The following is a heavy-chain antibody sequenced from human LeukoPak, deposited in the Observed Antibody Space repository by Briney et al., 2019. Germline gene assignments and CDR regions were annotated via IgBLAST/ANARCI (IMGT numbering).Heavy chain of an antibody. CDR1: GGSMTNLY. CDR2: IYDSGST. CDR3: AKGGSTNFYYGDV. J-gene: IGHJ6*02. Sequence: PSETLSLTCSVSGGSMTNLYWTWIRQPPGKGLEWIGDIYDSGSTRYNTSLESRVTISVDTSKKQFSPKLSSVTAADTAVYYCAKGGSTNFYYGDVWGQGTTVTVSS. D-gene: IGHD2/OR15-2a*01. V-gene: IGHV4-59*01.